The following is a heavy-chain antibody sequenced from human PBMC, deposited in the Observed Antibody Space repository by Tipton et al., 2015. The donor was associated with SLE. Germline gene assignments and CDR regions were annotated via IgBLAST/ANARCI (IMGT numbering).Heavy chain of an antibody. CDR1: GASIRTHY. D-gene: IGHD1-26*01. CDR3: ARGGGSYYDY. V-gene: IGHV4-59*08. Sequence: TLSLTCTVSGASIRTHYWSWIRQPPGKGLEWIGYISYTGNTNFNPSLKSRVTMSVATSKNQFSLRVRSVTAADTAVYYCARGGGSYYDYWGQGTLVTVSS. CDR2: ISYTGNT. J-gene: IGHJ4*02.